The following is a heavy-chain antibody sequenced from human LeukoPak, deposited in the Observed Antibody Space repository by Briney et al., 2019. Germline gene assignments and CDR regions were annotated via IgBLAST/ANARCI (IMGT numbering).Heavy chain of an antibody. CDR3: ARQSYGDYVFDY. D-gene: IGHD4-17*01. V-gene: IGHV4-38-2*01. Sequence: SETLSLTCAVSGYSISSGYYWGWIRQPPGKGLEWIGSIYHSGSTYYNPSLKSRVTISVDTSKNQFSLKLRSVTAADTAVYYCARQSYGDYVFDYWGQGTLVTVSS. CDR2: IYHSGST. J-gene: IGHJ4*02. CDR1: GYSISSGYY.